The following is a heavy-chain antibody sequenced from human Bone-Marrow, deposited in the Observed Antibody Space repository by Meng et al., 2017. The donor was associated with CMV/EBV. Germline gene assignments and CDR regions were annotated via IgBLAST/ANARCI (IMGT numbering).Heavy chain of an antibody. J-gene: IGHJ4*02. CDR3: ARGQVWYRFLESFDY. CDR2: MNPNRGNT. Sequence: ASVKVSCKASGYTFTSYDLNWVRQATGQGLEWMGWMNPNRGNTGDAQKFQGRVTMTRNTSIGTAYMELSSLRSEDTAVYYCARGQVWYRFLESFDYWGQGTLATVSS. CDR1: GYTFTSYD. D-gene: IGHD3-3*01. V-gene: IGHV1-8*01.